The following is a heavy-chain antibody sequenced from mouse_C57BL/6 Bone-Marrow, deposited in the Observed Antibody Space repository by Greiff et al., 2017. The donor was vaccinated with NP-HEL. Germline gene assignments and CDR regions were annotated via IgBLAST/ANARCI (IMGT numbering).Heavy chain of an antibody. Sequence: EVKVVESGEGLVKPGGSLKLSCAASGFTFSSYAMSGVRQTPEKRQEWVAYIRSGGDYIYYARPVKGRFTISRDTTRNTLYLQMSSLKSEDTAMYYCTRQLLRPYYFDYWGQGTTLTVSS. CDR3: TRQLLRPYYFDY. V-gene: IGHV5-9-1*02. D-gene: IGHD1-1*01. J-gene: IGHJ2*01. CDR1: GFTFSSYA. CDR2: IRSGGDYI.